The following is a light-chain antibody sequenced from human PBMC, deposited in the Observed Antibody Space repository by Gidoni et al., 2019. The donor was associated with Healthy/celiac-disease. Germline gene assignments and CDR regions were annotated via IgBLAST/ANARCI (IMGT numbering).Light chain of an antibody. CDR1: QSVSSN. J-gene: IGKJ2*01. Sequence: EIVVTPSPATLSVSPGERAPLSCRASQSVSSNLAWYQQKPGQAPRLLIYGASTRATGIPARFSGSGSGTDFSLTISSLQSEDFAVYYCQQYNNWPPYTFGQGTKLEIK. CDR2: GAS. V-gene: IGKV3-15*01. CDR3: QQYNNWPPYT.